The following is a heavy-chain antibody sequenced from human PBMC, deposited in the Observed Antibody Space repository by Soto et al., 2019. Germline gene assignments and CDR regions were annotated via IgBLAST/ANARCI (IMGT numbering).Heavy chain of an antibody. D-gene: IGHD6-13*01. CDR3: PKDGLVLNLNWFDP. CDR2: ISGSGGST. Sequence: EVQLLESGAGLVQPGGSLRLSCADSGFTFSSYAMSWVRQAPGKGLEGLSSISGSGGSTYYADSVKGRFTISRDNSKNTLQLQINILRAEETAVYYCPKDGLVLNLNWFDPWGQGTLVTVSS. J-gene: IGHJ5*02. CDR1: GFTFSSYA. V-gene: IGHV3-23*01.